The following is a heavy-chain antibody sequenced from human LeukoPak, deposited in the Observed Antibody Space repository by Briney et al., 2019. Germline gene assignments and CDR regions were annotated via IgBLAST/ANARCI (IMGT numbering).Heavy chain of an antibody. CDR2: ISSSSSTI. Sequence: PGGSLRLSCAASGFTFSSYSMNWVRQAPGKGLEWVSYISSSSSTIYYADSVKGRFTISRDNAKNSLYLQMNSLRAEDTAVYYCARATRVAWFDPWGQGTLVTVSS. CDR3: ARATRVAWFDP. V-gene: IGHV3-48*01. CDR1: GFTFSSYS. J-gene: IGHJ5*02.